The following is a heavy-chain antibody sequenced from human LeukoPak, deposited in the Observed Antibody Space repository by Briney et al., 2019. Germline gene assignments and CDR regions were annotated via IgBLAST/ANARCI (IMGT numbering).Heavy chain of an antibody. CDR3: ATVGQDFDSSGYYFDY. D-gene: IGHD3-22*01. CDR2: FEPEDGET. Sequence: GAPVKVSCNVSGYTLTELSIHWVRQAPEKGLEWMGGFEPEDGETIYAQKFQGRVTMTEDTSTDTAYMELNSLRSEDTAVFYCATVGQDFDSSGYYFDYWARKPWSPSPQ. V-gene: IGHV1-24*01. CDR1: GYTLTELS. J-gene: IGHJ4*02.